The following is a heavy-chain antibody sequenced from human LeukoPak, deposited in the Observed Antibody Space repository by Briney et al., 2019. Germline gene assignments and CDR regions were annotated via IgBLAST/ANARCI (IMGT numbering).Heavy chain of an antibody. V-gene: IGHV4-59*08. J-gene: IGHJ4*02. CDR3: ARHLGLGRFGY. CDR2: ISYIGST. CDR1: GGSMSSHY. D-gene: IGHD3-16*01. Sequence: PSETLSLTCTVSGGSMSSHYWSWIRQPPGKGLEWIGYISYIGSTNYNPSLKSRVTISTDTSKNQFSLKLSSVTAADTAVYYCARHLGLGRFGYWGQGTLVTVSS.